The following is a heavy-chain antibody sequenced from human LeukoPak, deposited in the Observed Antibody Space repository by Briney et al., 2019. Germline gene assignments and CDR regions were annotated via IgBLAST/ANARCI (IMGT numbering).Heavy chain of an antibody. V-gene: IGHV4-39*07. D-gene: IGHD1-14*01. CDR2: IYYSGST. Sequence: SETLSLTCTVSGGSISSSSYYRGWIRQPPGKGLEWIGSIYYSGSTYYNPSLKSRVTISVDTSKNQFSLKLSSVTAADTAVYYCARDRTGPFDYWGQGTLVTVSS. J-gene: IGHJ4*02. CDR3: ARDRTGPFDY. CDR1: GGSISSSSYY.